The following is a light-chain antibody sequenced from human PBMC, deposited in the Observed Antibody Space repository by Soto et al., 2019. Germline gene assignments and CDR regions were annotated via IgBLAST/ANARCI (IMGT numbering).Light chain of an antibody. CDR3: AAWDDSLNGDV. Sequence: SALAPPPAVSVTRGQRVTISCSGSYSIIVSSTVNWNQQLPGTAPKLLIYSSSQRPSGVHDRFSGSKSGTSASLAISGLQSEDEADYYCAAWDDSLNGDVFGTGTKVTVL. J-gene: IGLJ1*01. V-gene: IGLV1-44*01. CDR1: YSIIVSST. CDR2: SSS.